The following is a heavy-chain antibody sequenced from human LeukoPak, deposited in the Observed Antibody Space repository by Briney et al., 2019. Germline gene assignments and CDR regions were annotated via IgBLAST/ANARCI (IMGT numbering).Heavy chain of an antibody. CDR1: QFTFSNYD. D-gene: IGHD5-12*01. CDR2: VNSGSSST. Sequence: RPGGSLRLSCAASQFTFSNYDMSWVRQAPGRGLEWVSVVNSGSSSTSYADSVKGRFTISRDNSENTVYLQMNSLRVEDTAVYYCAKRGSGRYFDYWGQGTLVTVSS. V-gene: IGHV3-23*03. CDR3: AKRGSGRYFDY. J-gene: IGHJ4*02.